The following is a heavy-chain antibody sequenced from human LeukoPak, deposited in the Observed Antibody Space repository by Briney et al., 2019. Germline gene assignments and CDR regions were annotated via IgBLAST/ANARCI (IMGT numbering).Heavy chain of an antibody. Sequence: GGSLRLSCAASGFTFSSYGMHWVRQAPGKGLEWVAFIRSDGSNKYYADSVKGRFTISRDNSKNTLYLQMSSLRAEDTAVYYCARDLPSLYYYYYYMDVWGKGTTVTVSS. CDR3: ARDLPSLYYYYYYMDV. J-gene: IGHJ6*03. CDR1: GFTFSSYG. CDR2: IRSDGSNK. V-gene: IGHV3-30*02.